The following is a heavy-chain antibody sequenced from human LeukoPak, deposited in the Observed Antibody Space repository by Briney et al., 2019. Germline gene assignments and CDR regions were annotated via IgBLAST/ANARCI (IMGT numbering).Heavy chain of an antibody. Sequence: PGGSLRLSCAASGFTVSSNYMSWVRQAPGKGLEWVSVIYSGGSTYYADSVKGRFTISRDNAKNSLYLQMNSLRAEDTAVYYCARDWGGRSAVAGTFDYWGQGTLVTVSS. CDR2: IYSGGST. V-gene: IGHV3-66*01. D-gene: IGHD6-19*01. CDR1: GFTVSSNY. J-gene: IGHJ4*02. CDR3: ARDWGGRSAVAGTFDY.